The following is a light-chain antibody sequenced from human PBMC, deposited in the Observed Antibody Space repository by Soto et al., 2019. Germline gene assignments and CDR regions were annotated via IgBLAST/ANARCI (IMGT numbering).Light chain of an antibody. CDR2: GAS. CDR3: HRYGDSPST. V-gene: IGKV3-20*01. Sequence: ETVLTQSPGTLSLSPGERVTLSCRASQSVTTNYLAWYQQKPGQAPRLLIYGASSRAAGIPDRFSGSGSGTDFTLTISRLEPEDFAVYYCHRYGDSPSTFGHGTKVEIK. J-gene: IGKJ1*01. CDR1: QSVTTNY.